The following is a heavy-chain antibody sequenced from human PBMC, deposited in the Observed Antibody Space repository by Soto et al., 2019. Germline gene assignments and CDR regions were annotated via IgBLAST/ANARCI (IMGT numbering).Heavy chain of an antibody. J-gene: IGHJ4*02. D-gene: IGHD3-10*01. CDR2: ISGSGGST. CDR3: AKNPSPAFGVSDY. CDR1: GFTFSSYA. V-gene: IGHV3-23*01. Sequence: EVQLLESGGGLVQPGGSLRLSCAASGFTFSSYAMSWVRQAPGKGLEWVSAISGSGGSTYYADSVKGRFTISKDNSTNTLYLQMNSLRAEDTAVYYCAKNPSPAFGVSDYWGQGTLVTVSS.